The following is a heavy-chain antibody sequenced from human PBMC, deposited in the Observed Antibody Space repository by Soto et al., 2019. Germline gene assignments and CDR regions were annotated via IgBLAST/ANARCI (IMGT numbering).Heavy chain of an antibody. D-gene: IGHD3-22*01. V-gene: IGHV3-23*01. Sequence: GGSLRLSCAASGFTFSSYAMSWARQAPGKGLEWVSAISGTGDSTYYADSVKGRFTISRDNSKNTLYLQINSLRAEDTAVYYCAKDRDSSGYYYRNYWGQGTLVTVSS. CDR3: AKDRDSSGYYYRNY. J-gene: IGHJ4*02. CDR1: GFTFSSYA. CDR2: ISGTGDST.